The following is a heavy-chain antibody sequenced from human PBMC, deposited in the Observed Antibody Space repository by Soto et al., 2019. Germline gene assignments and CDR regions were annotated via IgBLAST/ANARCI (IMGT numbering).Heavy chain of an antibody. CDR2: INAGNGNT. V-gene: IGHV1-3*01. CDR1: GYTFTSYA. Sequence: QVQLVQSGAEVKKPGASVKVSCKASGYTFTSYAMHWVRQAPGQRLEWMGWINAGNGNTKYSQKFQGRVTITRDTSASTPYMELSSLSSEDTAVYYCARGPGGPDGPGDYWGQGTLVTVSS. CDR3: ARGPGGPDGPGDY. J-gene: IGHJ4*02. D-gene: IGHD2-15*01.